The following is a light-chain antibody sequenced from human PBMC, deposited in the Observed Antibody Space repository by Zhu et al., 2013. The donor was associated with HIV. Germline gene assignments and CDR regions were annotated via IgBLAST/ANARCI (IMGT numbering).Light chain of an antibody. V-gene: IGKV3-20*01. Sequence: DIVLTQSPGTLSLSPGERATLSCRASQSLSSSFLAWYQQKPGQAPRLLMYGASTRGTGIPDRFSGSGSGTDFSLSISRLEPEDFAVYYCQQYGSSPLTFGGGTTLEIK. J-gene: IGKJ4*01. CDR2: GAS. CDR1: QSLSSSF. CDR3: QQYGSSPLT.